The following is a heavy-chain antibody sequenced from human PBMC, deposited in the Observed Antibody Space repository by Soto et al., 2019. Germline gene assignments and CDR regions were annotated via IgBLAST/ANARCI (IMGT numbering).Heavy chain of an antibody. Sequence: EVQLVESGGGLVQPGRSLRLSCAASGFTFDDYAMHWVRQAPGKGLEWVSGISWNSGSIGYADSVKGRFTISRDNAKNSLYLQMYSLRAEDTALYYCAKDPSSSGWYYVDYWGQGTLVTVPS. CDR3: AKDPSSSGWYYVDY. J-gene: IGHJ4*02. CDR1: GFTFDDYA. V-gene: IGHV3-9*01. CDR2: ISWNSGSI. D-gene: IGHD6-19*01.